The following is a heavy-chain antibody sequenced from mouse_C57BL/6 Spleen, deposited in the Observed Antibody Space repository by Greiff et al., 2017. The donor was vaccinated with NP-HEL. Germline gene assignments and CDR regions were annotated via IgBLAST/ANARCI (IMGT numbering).Heavy chain of an antibody. Sequence: EVQLQQSGPELVKPGASVKISCKASGYTFTDYYMNWVKQSHGKSLEWIGDINPNNGGTSYNQKFKGKATLTVDKSSSTAYMELRSLTSEDSAVYYCADGRYYYGSSYGYWYFDVWGTGTTVTVSS. CDR1: GYTFTDYY. CDR3: ADGRYYYGSSYGYWYFDV. CDR2: INPNNGGT. V-gene: IGHV1-26*01. J-gene: IGHJ1*03. D-gene: IGHD1-1*01.